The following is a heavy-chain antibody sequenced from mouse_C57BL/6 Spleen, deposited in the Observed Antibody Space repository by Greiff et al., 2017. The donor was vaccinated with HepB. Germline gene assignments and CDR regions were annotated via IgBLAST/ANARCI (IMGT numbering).Heavy chain of an antibody. D-gene: IGHD2-12*01. CDR1: GYSITSGYY. V-gene: IGHV3-6*01. CDR2: ISYDGSN. J-gene: IGHJ2*01. Sequence: ESGPGLVKPSQSLSLTCSVTGYSITSGYYWNWIRQFPGNKLEWMGYISYDGSNNYNPSLKNRISITRDTSKNQFFLKLNSVTTEDTATYYCAREAAYYSLDYWGQGTTLTVSS. CDR3: AREAAYYSLDY.